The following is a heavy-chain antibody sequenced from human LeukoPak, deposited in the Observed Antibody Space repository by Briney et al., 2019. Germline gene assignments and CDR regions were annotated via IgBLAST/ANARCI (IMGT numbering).Heavy chain of an antibody. Sequence: PGGSLRLSCAASGFTFSNYWMHWVRQAPGKGLVWVSRINGDGRVTSSADSVKGRFTISRDNAKNSLYLQMNSLRAEDTALYYCAKDRYSGYDKITFDYWGQGTLVTVSS. J-gene: IGHJ4*02. CDR3: AKDRYSGYDKITFDY. D-gene: IGHD5-12*01. CDR2: INGDGRVT. V-gene: IGHV3-74*01. CDR1: GFTFSNYW.